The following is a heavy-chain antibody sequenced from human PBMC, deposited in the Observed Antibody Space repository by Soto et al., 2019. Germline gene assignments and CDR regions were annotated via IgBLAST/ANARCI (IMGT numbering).Heavy chain of an antibody. CDR1: GFSLTTSGVG. D-gene: IGHD3-3*01. CDR3: AHRVLRTVFGLVTTTAIDFDF. V-gene: IGHV2-5*02. CDR2: IYWDDDK. Sequence: QITWNESGPTQVKPRQTLTLTCTFSGFSLTTSGVGVGWIRQSPGKAPEWLALIYWDDDKRYSPSLKSRLTITKDTSKNQVVLTMADLDPADTATYYCAHRVLRTVFGLVTTTAIDFDFWGQGTPVAVSS. J-gene: IGHJ4*02.